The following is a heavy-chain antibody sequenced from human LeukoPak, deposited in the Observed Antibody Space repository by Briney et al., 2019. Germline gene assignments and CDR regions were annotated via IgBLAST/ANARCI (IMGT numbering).Heavy chain of an antibody. Sequence: GASMKVSCKASGGTFSSYAISWVRQAPGQGLEWMGWINSKSGGTNYAQKFQGRVAMTRDTSISTAYMELSRLRSGDTAVYYCARGGDYYDSSGYYDDAFDIWGQGTMVTVSS. CDR1: GGTFSSYA. CDR3: ARGGDYYDSSGYYDDAFDI. V-gene: IGHV1-2*02. CDR2: INSKSGGT. J-gene: IGHJ3*02. D-gene: IGHD3-22*01.